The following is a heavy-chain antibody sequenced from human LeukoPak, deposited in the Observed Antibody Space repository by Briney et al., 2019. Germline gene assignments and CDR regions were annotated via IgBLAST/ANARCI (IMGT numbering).Heavy chain of an antibody. V-gene: IGHV3-30*18. CDR2: ISYDGSDK. CDR1: GFTFSSYG. Sequence: GGSLRLSCVASGFTFSSYGMHWVRQAPGKGLEWVAVISYDGSDKYYAESVKGRFTISRDNSKNTLYLQMSSLRGDDSAVYFCAKDRDIGAAGYYFDYWGQGTLVTVPS. CDR3: AKDRDIGAAGYYFDY. D-gene: IGHD6-13*01. J-gene: IGHJ4*02.